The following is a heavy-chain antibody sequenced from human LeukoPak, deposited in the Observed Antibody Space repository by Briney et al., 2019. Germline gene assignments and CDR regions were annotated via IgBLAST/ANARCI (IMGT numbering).Heavy chain of an antibody. Sequence: PSETQTLTCTVSAGSISSSSYYWGWIRQPPGKGLEWIGSIYYSGSTYYNPSLKSRVTISVDTSKNQFSLKLSSVTAADTAVYYCARYCTGGSCYWFDPWGQGTLVTGSS. D-gene: IGHD2-15*01. CDR3: ARYCTGGSCYWFDP. CDR2: IYYSGST. V-gene: IGHV4-39*01. J-gene: IGHJ5*01. CDR1: AGSISSSSYY.